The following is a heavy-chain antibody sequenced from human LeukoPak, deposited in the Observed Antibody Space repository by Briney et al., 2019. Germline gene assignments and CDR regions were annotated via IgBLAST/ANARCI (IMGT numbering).Heavy chain of an antibody. CDR1: GASISNSNW. Sequence: SETLSLTCAVTGASISNSNWWTWVRQPPGKGLEWIGSIYYSGSTYYNPSLKGRVTISIDTSKNQFSLKLSSVTAADTAVYYCARDKVGATDYWGQGTLVTVSS. J-gene: IGHJ4*02. CDR2: IYYSGST. V-gene: IGHV4-4*02. CDR3: ARDKVGATDY. D-gene: IGHD1-26*01.